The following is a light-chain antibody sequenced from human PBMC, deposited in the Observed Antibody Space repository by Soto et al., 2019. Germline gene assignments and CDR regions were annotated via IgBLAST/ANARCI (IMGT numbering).Light chain of an antibody. J-gene: IGKJ1*01. CDR2: DVS. CDR1: ESVTDY. V-gene: IGKV3D-15*01. CDR3: QQYNNWWT. Sequence: EIVLTQSPGALSLSPGERGTLSCRASESVTDYLAWYQQKPGQAPRLLVYDVSNRAAGIPTRFSGGGSGTEFTLTISSLQSEDFAVYYCQQYNNWWTFGQGTKVDIK.